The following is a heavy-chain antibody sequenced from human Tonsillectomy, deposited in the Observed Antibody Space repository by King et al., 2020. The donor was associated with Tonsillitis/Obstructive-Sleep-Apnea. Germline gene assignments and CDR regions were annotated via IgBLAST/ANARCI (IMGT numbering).Heavy chain of an antibody. Sequence: QLVQSGAEVKKPGESLKLSCKGSGYIFTSYWIGWVRQMPGKGLEWMGIIYPGDSDTRYSPSFQGQVTISADKSISTAYLQWSSLKASDTAMYYCARHHDSSGYYDSHFDYWGQGTLVTVSS. CDR2: IYPGDSDT. D-gene: IGHD3-22*01. V-gene: IGHV5-51*01. CDR1: GYIFTSYW. CDR3: ARHHDSSGYYDSHFDY. J-gene: IGHJ4*02.